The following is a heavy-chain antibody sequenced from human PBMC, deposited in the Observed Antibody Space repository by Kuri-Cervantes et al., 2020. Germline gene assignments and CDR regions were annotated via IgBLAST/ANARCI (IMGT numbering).Heavy chain of an antibody. J-gene: IGHJ4*02. V-gene: IGHV4-39*01. CDR3: ARLAIRYYFDY. D-gene: IGHD3-3*01. Sequence: SETLSLTCTVSGVSISSSFFYWGWIRQPPGKGLEWIGSISNSGTPYYNPSLNSRVTMSVDTSKQQFSLKLGSVTAVDTAVYYCARLAIRYYFDYWGQGTLVTVSS. CDR1: GVSISSSFFY. CDR2: ISNSGTP.